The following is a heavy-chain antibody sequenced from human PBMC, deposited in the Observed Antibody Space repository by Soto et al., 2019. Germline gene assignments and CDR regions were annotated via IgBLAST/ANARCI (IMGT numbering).Heavy chain of an antibody. J-gene: IGHJ6*02. V-gene: IGHV1-18*01. CDR3: ARDKGYGFGWSSSSGMDV. Sequence: QVQLVQSGAEVVTPGASVKVSCKASGYTFSNFGLSWVRQAPGQGLEWMGWISGYNGNTNSAERFQGRVTMTTDTSTSTAYMEARSLTSDDTAVYYCARDKGYGFGWSSSSGMDVWGQGTTVTVSS. CDR2: ISGYNGNT. CDR1: GYTFSNFG. D-gene: IGHD5-18*01.